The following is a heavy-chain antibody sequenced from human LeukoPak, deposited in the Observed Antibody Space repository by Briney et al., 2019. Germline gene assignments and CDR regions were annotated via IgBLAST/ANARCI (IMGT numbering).Heavy chain of an antibody. D-gene: IGHD4-23*01. V-gene: IGHV3-7*03. Sequence: PGESLRLSCAASGFTFSSFWMNWVRQAPGEGVEWVANIKQDGSEKYYVDSVKSRFTISRDNTENSLYLQMNSLRAEDTAVYFCARGAYGGRGYYYGVDVWGKGTTVTVSS. CDR3: ARGAYGGRGYYYGVDV. J-gene: IGHJ6*04. CDR2: IKQDGSEK. CDR1: GFTFSSFW.